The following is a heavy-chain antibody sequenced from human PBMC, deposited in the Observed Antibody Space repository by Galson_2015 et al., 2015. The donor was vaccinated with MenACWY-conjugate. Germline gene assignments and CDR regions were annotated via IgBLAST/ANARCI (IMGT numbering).Heavy chain of an antibody. CDR2: ISPGDSNT. D-gene: IGHD3-16*01. CDR1: GYSFTTYW. CDR3: ARHPPGGGGLDV. V-gene: IGHV5-51*01. J-gene: IGHJ6*02. Sequence: QSGAEVKKSGESLKISCQGSGYSFTTYWIAWVRQMPGRGLEWVGLISPGDSNTRYSPSFQGQVTIPADKSISTAYLQWSSLKASDTAMYYCARHPPGGGGLDVWGQGTTVTVSS.